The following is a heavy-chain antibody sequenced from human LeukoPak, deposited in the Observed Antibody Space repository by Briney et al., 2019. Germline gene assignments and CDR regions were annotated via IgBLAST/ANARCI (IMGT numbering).Heavy chain of an antibody. V-gene: IGHV3-33*01. D-gene: IGHD6-13*01. J-gene: IGHJ4*02. Sequence: PGGSLRLSCAASGFTFSNYDMHWVRQAPGKGLEWVAVIWYDGINNYYADSVKGRFSISRDNSKNALYLQMNSLSDEDTAVYFCARDYSRNSFDYWGQGTLVTVSS. CDR3: ARDYSRNSFDY. CDR2: IWYDGINN. CDR1: GFTFSNYD.